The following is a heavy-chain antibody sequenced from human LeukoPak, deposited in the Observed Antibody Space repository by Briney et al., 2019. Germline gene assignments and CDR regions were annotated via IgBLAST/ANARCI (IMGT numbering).Heavy chain of an antibody. CDR2: IYYSGST. Sequence: PSETLSLTCTVPGGSISSSSYYWGWIRQPPGKGLEWIGSIYYSGSTYYNPSLKSRVTISVDTSKNQFSLKLSSVTAADTAVYYCARVPYYYMDVWGKGTTVTVSS. CDR1: GGSISSSSYY. CDR3: ARVPYYYMDV. J-gene: IGHJ6*03. V-gene: IGHV4-39*07.